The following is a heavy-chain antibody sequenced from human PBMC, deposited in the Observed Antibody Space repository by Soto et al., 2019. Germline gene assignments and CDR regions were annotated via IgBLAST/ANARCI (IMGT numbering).Heavy chain of an antibody. Sequence: GGSLRLSCAASGFTFSSYWMHWVRQAPGKGLVWVSRINSDGSSTSYADSVKGRFTISRDNAKNTLYLQMNSLRAEDTAVYYCAREFPVYDFWSGYSSAQYYFDYWGQGTLVTVSS. CDR3: AREFPVYDFWSGYSSAQYYFDY. CDR2: INSDGSST. V-gene: IGHV3-74*01. CDR1: GFTFSSYW. D-gene: IGHD3-3*01. J-gene: IGHJ4*02.